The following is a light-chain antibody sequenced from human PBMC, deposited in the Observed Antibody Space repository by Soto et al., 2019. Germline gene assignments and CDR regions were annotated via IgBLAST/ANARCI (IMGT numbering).Light chain of an antibody. Sequence: QSALTQPRSVSGSPGQSVTISCTGTSSDVGSYNYVSWYQQHPGKAPKLMIYDVYKRPSGVRDRFSGSKSGNTASLTISGLQAEDEADYYCCSYAGSYTYVFGTGTKLTVL. CDR1: SSDVGSYNY. CDR3: CSYAGSYTYV. J-gene: IGLJ1*01. V-gene: IGLV2-11*01. CDR2: DVY.